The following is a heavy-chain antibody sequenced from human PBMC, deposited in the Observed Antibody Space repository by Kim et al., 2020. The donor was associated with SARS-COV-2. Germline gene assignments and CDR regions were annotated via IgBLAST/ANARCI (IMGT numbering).Heavy chain of an antibody. Sequence: GGSLRLSCAASGFTFSSYGMHWVRQAPGKGLEWVAVISYDGSNKYYADSVKGRFTISRDNSKNTLYLQMNSLRAEDTAVYYCAKRLEPRLKYSSGWYCGLDYWGQGTLVTVSS. V-gene: IGHV3-30*18. CDR2: ISYDGSNK. D-gene: IGHD6-19*01. CDR1: GFTFSSYG. J-gene: IGHJ4*02. CDR3: AKRLEPRLKYSSGWYCGLDY.